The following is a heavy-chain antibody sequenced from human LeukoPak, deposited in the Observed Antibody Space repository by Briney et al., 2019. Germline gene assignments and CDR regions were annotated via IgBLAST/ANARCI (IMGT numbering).Heavy chain of an antibody. J-gene: IGHJ4*02. CDR2: ISGSGGST. Sequence: GGSLRLSCAASGFTFSSYAMSWVRQAPGKGLEWVSAISGSGGSTYYADSVKGRFTISRDNSKNTLYLQMNSLRAEDTAVYYCARHYYGSGSYYHFDYWGQGTLVTVSS. CDR3: ARHYYGSGSYYHFDY. D-gene: IGHD3-10*01. CDR1: GFTFSSYA. V-gene: IGHV3-23*01.